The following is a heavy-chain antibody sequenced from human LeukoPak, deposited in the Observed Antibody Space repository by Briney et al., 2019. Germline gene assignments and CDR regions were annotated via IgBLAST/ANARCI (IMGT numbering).Heavy chain of an antibody. J-gene: IGHJ4*02. D-gene: IGHD3-22*01. Sequence: SETLSLTCTVSGGSISSYYWSWIRQPPGKGLEWIGYIYYSGSTNYNPSLKSRVTISVDTSKNQFSLKLSSVTAADTAVYYSARRSTYYYDNSGYYYDYWGQGTLVTVSS. CDR1: GGSISSYY. CDR2: IYYSGST. V-gene: IGHV4-59*08. CDR3: ARRSTYYYDNSGYYYDY.